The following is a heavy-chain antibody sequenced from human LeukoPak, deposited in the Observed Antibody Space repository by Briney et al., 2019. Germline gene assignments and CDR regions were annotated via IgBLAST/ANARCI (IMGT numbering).Heavy chain of an antibody. D-gene: IGHD6-13*01. J-gene: IGHJ4*02. CDR3: ARGRAAAGHFDL. Sequence: GGSLRLSCEASGFTFSNYNMNWVRRAPGKGLEWVSFISSSTGPTYYADSVKGRFTISRDNAKNSLYLQMNSLRAEDTAVYYCARGRAAAGHFDLWGQGTLVTVSS. V-gene: IGHV3-48*04. CDR2: ISSSTGPT. CDR1: GFTFSNYN.